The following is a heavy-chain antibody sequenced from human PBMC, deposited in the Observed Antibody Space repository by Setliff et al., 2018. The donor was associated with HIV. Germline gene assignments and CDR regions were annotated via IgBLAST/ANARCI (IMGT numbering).Heavy chain of an antibody. CDR1: GFNFDDFG. J-gene: IGHJ6*03. CDR2: MSWNGDRI. Sequence: PGGSLRLSCTSSGFNFDDFGMAWVRQAPGKGLQWVSGMSWNGDRILYADSMKGRFTISRDNSKNTLYLQMNSLRAEDTAVYYCARVQNEYIYGYNNYYYMDVWGKGTTVTVSS. D-gene: IGHD5-18*01. V-gene: IGHV3-20*04. CDR3: ARVQNEYIYGYNNYYYMDV.